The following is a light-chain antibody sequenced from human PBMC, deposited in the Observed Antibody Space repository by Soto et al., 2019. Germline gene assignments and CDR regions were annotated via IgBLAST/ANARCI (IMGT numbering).Light chain of an antibody. CDR1: SSNIGSNY. V-gene: IGLV1-47*01. CDR3: AAWDDSLSGRVV. Sequence: QSVLTQPPSASGTPGQRVTISCSGSSSNIGSNYVYWYQQLPGTAPKLLTYRNNQRPSGVPDRFSGSKSGTSASLAISGLRSEDEADYYCAAWDDSLSGRVVFGGGTKVTVL. CDR2: RNN. J-gene: IGLJ2*01.